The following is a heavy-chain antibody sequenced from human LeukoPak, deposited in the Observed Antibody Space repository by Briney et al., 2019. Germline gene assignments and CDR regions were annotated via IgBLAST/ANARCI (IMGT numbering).Heavy chain of an antibody. CDR3: AKLSYDTSGWFDP. J-gene: IGHJ5*02. D-gene: IGHD3-22*01. CDR1: GFTFSSYG. V-gene: IGHV3-33*05. Sequence: GGSLRLSCAASGFTFSSYGMHWVRQAPGKGLEWVAVISYDGNLKHYGDSVQGRFTISRDTSKNTLFLEMNSLKAEDTALYYCAKLSYDTSGWFDPWGQGTLVTVSS. CDR2: ISYDGNLK.